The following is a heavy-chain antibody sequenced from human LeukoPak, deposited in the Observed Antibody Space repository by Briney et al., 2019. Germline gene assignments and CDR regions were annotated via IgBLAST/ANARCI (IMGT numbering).Heavy chain of an antibody. CDR2: IYYSGST. CDR3: ARTSSLVTMIIVVPHAFDI. J-gene: IGHJ3*02. Sequence: PSETLSLTCSVSGDSISSGAHYWSWIRQHPGKGLEWIGYIYYSGSTYYNPSLKSRITMSVDTSKNQFSLKLSSVTAADTAVYYCARTSSLVTMIIVVPHAFDIWGQGTTVTVSS. D-gene: IGHD3-22*01. CDR1: GDSISSGAHY. V-gene: IGHV4-31*03.